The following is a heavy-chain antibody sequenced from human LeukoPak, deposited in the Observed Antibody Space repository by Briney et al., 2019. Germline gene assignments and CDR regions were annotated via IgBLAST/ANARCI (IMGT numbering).Heavy chain of an antibody. CDR3: ARDQGSGSYYGKGAFDI. CDR2: IIPILGTA. CDR1: GGTFSSYA. J-gene: IGHJ3*02. V-gene: IGHV1-69*05. Sequence: SVKVSCKASGGTFSSYAISWVRQAPGQGLEWMGGIIPILGTANYAQKFQGRVTITTDESTSTAYMELSSLRSEDTAVYYCARDQGSGSYYGKGAFDIWGQGTMVTVSS. D-gene: IGHD1-26*01.